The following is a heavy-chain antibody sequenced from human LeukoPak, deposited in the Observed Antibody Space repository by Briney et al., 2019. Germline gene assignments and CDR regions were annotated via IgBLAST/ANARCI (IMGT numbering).Heavy chain of an antibody. Sequence: GGSLRLSCAASGFTFSSYAMHWVRQAPGKGLEWVAVISYDESNKYYADSVKGRFTISRANSKNTLYLQMNSLRAEDTAVYYCARDLGGNSENDYWGQGTLVTVSS. CDR2: ISYDESNK. CDR1: GFTFSSYA. D-gene: IGHD4-23*01. J-gene: IGHJ4*02. V-gene: IGHV3-30*14. CDR3: ARDLGGNSENDY.